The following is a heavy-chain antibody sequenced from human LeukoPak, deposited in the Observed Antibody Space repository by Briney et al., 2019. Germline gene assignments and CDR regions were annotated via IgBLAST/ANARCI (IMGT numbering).Heavy chain of an antibody. CDR3: ARDRDDSRGYVPAFDI. Sequence: PSETLSLTCTVSGGSISSGGYYWSWIRQYPGTGLEWIGYIHDRGATYYSPSLRSRVTMSLETSKNQFSLRLTSVTAADTALYYCARDRDDSRGYVPAFDIWGRGTMVTVSS. CDR2: IHDRGAT. J-gene: IGHJ3*02. CDR1: GGSISSGGYY. V-gene: IGHV4-31*03. D-gene: IGHD3-22*01.